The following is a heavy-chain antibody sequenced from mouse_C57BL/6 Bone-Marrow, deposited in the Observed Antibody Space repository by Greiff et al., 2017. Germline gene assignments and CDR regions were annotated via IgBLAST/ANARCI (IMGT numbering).Heavy chain of an antibody. CDR1: GYTFTSYG. J-gene: IGHJ3*01. D-gene: IGHD2-4*01. CDR3: ARGIYYDFTWFAY. CDR2: IYPRSGNT. V-gene: IGHV1-81*01. Sequence: QVQLQQSGAELARPGASVKLSCKASGYTFTSYGLSWVKQSTGQGLEWIGEIYPRSGNTYDNEKFKGKATLTADKSSSTAYMELRSLKSDDSAFYFSARGIYYDFTWFAYWGQGTLVTVSA.